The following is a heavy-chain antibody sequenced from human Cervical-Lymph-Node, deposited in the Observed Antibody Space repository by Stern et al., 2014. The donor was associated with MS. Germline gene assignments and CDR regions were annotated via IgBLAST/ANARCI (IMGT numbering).Heavy chain of an antibody. D-gene: IGHD1-26*01. J-gene: IGHJ4*02. V-gene: IGHV2-5*02. CDR2: LYWGYDK. CDR1: GLSLSTTGVG. CDR3: AHSLTSPLAWVDFFDY. Sequence: ESGPGLVKPTQTLSLTCTLSGLSLSTTGVGVGWIRQPTGKALEWLALLYWGYDKSYSFSMQMSITITLATSQNPVALTMTNMDPVDTATYYCAHSLTSPLAWVDFFDYWGQGILVTVSS.